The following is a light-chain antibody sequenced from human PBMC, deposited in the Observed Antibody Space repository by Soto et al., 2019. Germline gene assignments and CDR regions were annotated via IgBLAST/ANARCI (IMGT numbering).Light chain of an antibody. CDR2: DAS. V-gene: IGKV1-5*01. CDR3: QEYSKWPSRT. Sequence: DIQMTQSPSTLSASVGDRVTITCRASQRISSGLAWYQQKPGKAPKLLIYDASSLESGVPSRFSGSVSGTEFTLTISSLQSEDFAVYYCQEYSKWPSRTFGPGTKVDIK. J-gene: IGKJ1*01. CDR1: QRISSG.